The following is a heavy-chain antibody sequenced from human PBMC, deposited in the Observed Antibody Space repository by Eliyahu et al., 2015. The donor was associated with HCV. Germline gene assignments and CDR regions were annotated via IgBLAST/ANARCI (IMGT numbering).Heavy chain of an antibody. V-gene: IGHV1-69*01. CDR1: GGTFSSSA. CDR2: IIPIFGTA. CDR3: AISGIASSQRWFDP. D-gene: IGHD6-25*01. J-gene: IGHJ5*02. Sequence: EVKKPGSPVKVSCRASGGTFSSSAINWVRQARGQGLEWMGGIIPIFGTAKYAQKFQGRVTITADESTGTVYMELSSPTSEDTAVYYCAISGIASSQRWFDPWGPGTLVTVSS.